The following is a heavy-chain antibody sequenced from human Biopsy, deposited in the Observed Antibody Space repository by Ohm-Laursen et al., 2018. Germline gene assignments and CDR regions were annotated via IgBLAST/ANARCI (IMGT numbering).Heavy chain of an antibody. CDR1: GGSLSSYS. Sequence: PSETLSLTCTVSGGSLSSYSWSWIRQPAGKGLEWIGQIYTSGITNYNPSLKSRVTMSVDTSKNKFSLRVSSVTAADTAVYYCARDRDRRGWFDPWGQGTLVTVSS. CDR3: ARDRDRRGWFDP. V-gene: IGHV4-4*07. J-gene: IGHJ5*02. D-gene: IGHD1-14*01. CDR2: IYTSGIT.